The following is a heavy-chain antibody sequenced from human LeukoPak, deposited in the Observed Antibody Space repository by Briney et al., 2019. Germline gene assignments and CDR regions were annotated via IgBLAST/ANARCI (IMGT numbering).Heavy chain of an antibody. D-gene: IGHD3-10*01. CDR1: GYTFTSYG. V-gene: IGHV1-18*01. J-gene: IGHJ5*02. CDR3: ARGLLYGSGSYENWFDP. Sequence: ASVKVSCKASGYTFTSYGISWVRQAPGQGLEWMGWISAYNGNTNYAQKFQGRVTMTRNTSISTAYMELSSLRSEDTAVYYCARGLLYGSGSYENWFDPWGQGTLVTVSS. CDR2: ISAYNGNT.